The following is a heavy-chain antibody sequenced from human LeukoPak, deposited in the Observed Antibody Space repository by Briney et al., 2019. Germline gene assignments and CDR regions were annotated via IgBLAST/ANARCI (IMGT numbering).Heavy chain of an antibody. CDR2: ISYDGSNK. D-gene: IGHD2-15*01. J-gene: IGHJ4*02. V-gene: IGHV3-30-3*01. CDR3: ARSTTLYCSGGSCFFSNFDY. Sequence: GGSLRLSCAASGFTFSSYAMHWVRQAPGKGLEWVAVISYDGSNKYYADSVKGRFTISRDNSKNTLYVQMNSLRAEDTAVYYCARSTTLYCSGGSCFFSNFDYWGQGTLVTVSS. CDR1: GFTFSSYA.